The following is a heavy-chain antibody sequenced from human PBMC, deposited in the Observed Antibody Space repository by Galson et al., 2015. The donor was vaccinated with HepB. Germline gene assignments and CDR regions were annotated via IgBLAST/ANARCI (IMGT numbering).Heavy chain of an antibody. CDR3: VKGKGWLLPDH. CDR2: ISDSDSGEST. Sequence: SLRLSCAASGFRFGNYAMKWVRQAPGKGLEWVASISDSDSGESTYYADSVKGRFTISRDNSKNTLYVQMNSLRVEDTAIYYCVKGKGWLLPDHWGQGTLVIVSS. J-gene: IGHJ5*02. V-gene: IGHV3-23*01. CDR1: GFRFGNYA. D-gene: IGHD2-15*01.